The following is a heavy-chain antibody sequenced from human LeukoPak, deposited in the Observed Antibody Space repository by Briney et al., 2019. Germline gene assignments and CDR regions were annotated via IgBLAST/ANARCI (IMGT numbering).Heavy chain of an antibody. V-gene: IGHV2-5*01. CDR3: AHSRPLRAYYDFWSGYSPSNYYYGMDV. CDR1: GFSLSTSGVG. Sequence: SGPTLVKPTQTLTLTCTFSGFSLSTSGVGVGWIRQPPGKALEWLALIYWNDDKRYSPSLKSRLTITKDTSKNQVVLTMTNMDPVDTATYYCAHSRPLRAYYDFWSGYSPSNYYYGMDVWGQGTTVTVSS. D-gene: IGHD3-3*01. CDR2: IYWNDDK. J-gene: IGHJ6*02.